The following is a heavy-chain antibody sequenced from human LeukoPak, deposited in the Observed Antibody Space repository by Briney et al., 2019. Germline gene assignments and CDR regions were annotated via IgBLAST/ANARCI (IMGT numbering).Heavy chain of an antibody. Sequence: SETLSLTCAVSGGPISSGGYSWSWIPQPPGKGLEWIGYNCHSGSTSYNPSIKSRVTISVDRSKNQFSLKLGSVTAADTAVYYCARASADCSGGSCYLDYWGQGTLVTVSS. CDR2: NCHSGST. J-gene: IGHJ4*02. V-gene: IGHV4-30-2*01. CDR1: GGPISSGGYS. CDR3: ARASADCSGGSCYLDY. D-gene: IGHD2-15*01.